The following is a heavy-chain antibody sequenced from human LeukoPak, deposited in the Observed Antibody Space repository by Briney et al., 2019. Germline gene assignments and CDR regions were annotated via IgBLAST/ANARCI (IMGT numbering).Heavy chain of an antibody. J-gene: IGHJ4*02. Sequence: KPSETLSLTCTVSGGSSSSYYWSWVRQPPGKGLEWIGYIYYSGSTNYNPSLKSRVTISVDTSKNQFSLKLSSVTAADTAVYYCARETNYDSSLDYWGQGTLVTVSS. V-gene: IGHV4-59*01. CDR3: ARETNYDSSLDY. CDR1: GGSSSSYY. CDR2: IYYSGST. D-gene: IGHD3-22*01.